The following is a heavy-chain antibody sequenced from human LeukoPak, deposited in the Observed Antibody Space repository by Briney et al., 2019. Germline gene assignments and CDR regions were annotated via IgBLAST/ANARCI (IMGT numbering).Heavy chain of an antibody. V-gene: IGHV1-18*01. CDR2: ISGYNGNT. CDR1: GYTFTSYG. J-gene: IGHJ4*02. CDR3: ARVSGDSSGYPFDY. D-gene: IGHD3-22*01. Sequence: GASVKVSCKASGYTFTSYGINWMRQAPGQGLEWMGWISGYNGNTNYAQKLQGRVTMTTDTSTRTAYMELRSLRSDDTAVYYCARVSGDSSGYPFDYWGQGTLVTVSS.